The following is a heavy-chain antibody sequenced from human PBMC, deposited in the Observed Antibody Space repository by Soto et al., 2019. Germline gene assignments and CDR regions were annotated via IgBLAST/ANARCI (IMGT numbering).Heavy chain of an antibody. J-gene: IGHJ6*02. V-gene: IGHV7-4-1*01. CDR3: ARDHVDWSGYYADYYYGMDV. Sequence: QVQLVQSGSELKKPGASVKVSCKASGYTFTSYTMNWVRQAPGQGLEWMGWINTNTGNPTYAQGFPGRFVFSLETSVSTAYLQICSLKAEDTAVYYCARDHVDWSGYYADYYYGMDVWGQGTTVTVSS. CDR2: INTNTGNP. CDR1: GYTFTSYT. D-gene: IGHD3-3*01.